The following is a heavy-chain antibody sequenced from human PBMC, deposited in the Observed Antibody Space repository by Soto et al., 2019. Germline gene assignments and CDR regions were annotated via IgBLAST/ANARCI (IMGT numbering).Heavy chain of an antibody. CDR2: ISAYNGNT. CDR3: ARNWNDGFPNNWFDP. J-gene: IGHJ5*02. D-gene: IGHD1-1*01. V-gene: IGHV1-18*01. CDR1: GYTFTSYG. Sequence: ASVKVSCKASGYTFTSYGISWVRHAPGQGLEWMGWISAYNGNTSYAQKLQGRVTMTTDTSTSTAYMELRSLRSDDTAVYYCARNWNDGFPNNWFDPWGQGTLVTVSS.